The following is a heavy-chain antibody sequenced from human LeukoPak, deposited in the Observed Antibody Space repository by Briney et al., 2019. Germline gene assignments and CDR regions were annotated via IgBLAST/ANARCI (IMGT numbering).Heavy chain of an antibody. J-gene: IGHJ4*02. CDR3: AKDFYDSSGSRYDY. Sequence: GGSLRLSCAASGFTFSNAWMNWVRQAPGVGLEWVSAIDGGGGRTWHADSVRGRFTISRDNSKNTLFMQMNSLRAEDTAVYYCAKDFYDSSGSRYDYWGQGTLVTVSS. CDR1: GFTFSNAW. D-gene: IGHD3-22*01. V-gene: IGHV3-23*01. CDR2: IDGGGGRT.